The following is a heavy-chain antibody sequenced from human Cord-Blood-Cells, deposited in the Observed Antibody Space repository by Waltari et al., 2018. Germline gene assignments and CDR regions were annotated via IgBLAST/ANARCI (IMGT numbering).Heavy chain of an antibody. CDR2: IIPILGRA. D-gene: IGHD3-9*01. V-gene: IGHV1-69*09. CDR1: GGTFSSYA. J-gene: IGHJ4*02. Sequence: QVQLVQSGAEVKKPGSSVKVSCQASGGTFSSYAISWVRQAPGQGLEWMGRIIPILGRANYAQKFQGRVTITADKSTSTAYMELSSLRSEDTAVYYCARDRGQSNYDILTGYYDYWGQGTLVTVSS. CDR3: ARDRGQSNYDILTGYYDY.